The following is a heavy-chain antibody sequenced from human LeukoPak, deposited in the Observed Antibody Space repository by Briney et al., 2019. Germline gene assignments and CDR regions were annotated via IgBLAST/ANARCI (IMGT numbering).Heavy chain of an antibody. CDR3: ARHHDYGDYGCFDY. Sequence: GESLKISFKGSGYSFTSYWIGWVRQMPGKGLEWMGTIYPGDSDTRYSPSFQGQVTISADKSIRTAYLQWSSLKASDTAIYYCARHHDYGDYGCFDYWGQGTLVTVSS. D-gene: IGHD4-17*01. V-gene: IGHV5-51*01. CDR1: GYSFTSYW. J-gene: IGHJ4*02. CDR2: IYPGDSDT.